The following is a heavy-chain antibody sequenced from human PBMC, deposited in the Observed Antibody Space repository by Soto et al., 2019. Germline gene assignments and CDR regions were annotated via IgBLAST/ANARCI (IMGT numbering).Heavy chain of an antibody. CDR2: ILNDGSNR. J-gene: IGHJ6*02. CDR3: ARDDEYSGNGMDV. CDR1: GFTFSNYG. Sequence: QVQLVESGEGVVQPGRSLRLSCAASGFTFSNYGMHWVRQAPGKGLEWVAVILNDGSNRYHADSVKDRFTISRDNSKNTLYLQMNSLRAEDTAVYYCARDDEYSGNGMDVWGQGTTVTV. D-gene: IGHD3-10*01. V-gene: IGHV3-33*01.